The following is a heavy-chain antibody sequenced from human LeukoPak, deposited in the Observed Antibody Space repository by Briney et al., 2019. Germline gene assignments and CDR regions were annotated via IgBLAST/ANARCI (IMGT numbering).Heavy chain of an antibody. CDR1: GFTFSSYA. V-gene: IGHV3-23*01. Sequence: GGSLRLSCAASGFTFSSYAMSWVRQAPGKGLEWVSAISGSGGSTYYADSVKGRFTISRDNSKNTLYLQMNSLRAEDTAVYYCTKSGPPITMVRGVIIYFDYWGQGTLVTVSS. CDR3: TKSGPPITMVRGVIIYFDY. J-gene: IGHJ4*02. CDR2: ISGSGGST. D-gene: IGHD3-10*01.